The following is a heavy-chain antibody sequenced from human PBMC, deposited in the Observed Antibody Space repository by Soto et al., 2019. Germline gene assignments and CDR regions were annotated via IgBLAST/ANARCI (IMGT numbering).Heavy chain of an antibody. V-gene: IGHV1-69*01. CDR2: IIPIFGTA. CDR1: GGTFTSSA. CDR3: ARSRDMVVVPAAIDIGYDGMYV. Sequence: QVQLVQSGAEVKKPGSSVKVSCKASGGTFTSSAISWVRQAPAQGLEWMGGIIPIFGTANYAQKFQGRVTITADEATSTAYKELSSLRSEGTAVYYCARSRDMVVVPAAIDIGYDGMYVWGQGTTVTVAS. D-gene: IGHD2-2*02. J-gene: IGHJ6*02.